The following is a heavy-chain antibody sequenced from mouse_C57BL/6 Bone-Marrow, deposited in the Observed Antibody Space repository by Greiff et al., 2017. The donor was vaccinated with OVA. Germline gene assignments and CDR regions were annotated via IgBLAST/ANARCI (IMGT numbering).Heavy chain of an antibody. Sequence: EVNLVESGGDLVKPGGSLKLSCAASGFTFSSYGMSWVRQTPDKRLEWVATISSGGSYTYYPDSVKGRFTISRDNAKNTLYLQMSSLKSEDTAMYYCARHGGMVTTGFAYWGQGTLVTVSA. CDR2: ISSGGSYT. V-gene: IGHV5-6*01. D-gene: IGHD2-2*01. J-gene: IGHJ3*01. CDR3: ARHGGMVTTGFAY. CDR1: GFTFSSYG.